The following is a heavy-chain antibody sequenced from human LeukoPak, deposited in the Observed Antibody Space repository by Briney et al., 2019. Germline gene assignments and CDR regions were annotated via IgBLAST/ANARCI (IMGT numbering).Heavy chain of an antibody. J-gene: IGHJ6*02. Sequence: ASVKVSRKASGYTFTSYGISWVRQAPGQGLEWMGWISAYNGNTNYAQKLQGRVTMTTDTSTSTAYMELRSLRSDDTAVYYCARDRAMVRGVIIGFYYYYGMDVWGQGTTVTVSS. CDR3: ARDRAMVRGVIIGFYYYYGMDV. D-gene: IGHD3-10*01. CDR2: ISAYNGNT. V-gene: IGHV1-18*01. CDR1: GYTFTSYG.